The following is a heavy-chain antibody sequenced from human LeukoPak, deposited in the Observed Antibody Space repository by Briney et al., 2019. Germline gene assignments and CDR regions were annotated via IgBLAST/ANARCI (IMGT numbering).Heavy chain of an antibody. J-gene: IGHJ4*02. CDR1: GFTFSSYA. Sequence: GGSLRLSCAASGFTFSSYAMTWVRQAPGKGLEWVSVISGSGGSTYYADSVKGRFTISRDNSKNTLYVQMNSLRAEDTAVYYCAKGHYDGTGYYYFDYWGQGTLVTVSS. CDR2: ISGSGGST. CDR3: AKGHYDGTGYYYFDY. V-gene: IGHV3-23*01. D-gene: IGHD3-22*01.